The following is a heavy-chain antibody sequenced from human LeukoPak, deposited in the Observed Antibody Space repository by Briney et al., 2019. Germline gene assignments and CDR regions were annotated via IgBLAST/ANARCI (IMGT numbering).Heavy chain of an antibody. CDR3: ARGEYSYGTRVDY. J-gene: IGHJ4*02. Sequence: ASVTVSCKASGYTFTSYYMHWVRQAPGQGLEWMGIINPSGGSTSYAQKFQGRVTMTRDTSTSTAYMELRSLRSDDTAVYYCARGEYSYGTRVDYWGQGTLVTVSS. D-gene: IGHD5-18*01. V-gene: IGHV1-46*01. CDR2: INPSGGST. CDR1: GYTFTSYY.